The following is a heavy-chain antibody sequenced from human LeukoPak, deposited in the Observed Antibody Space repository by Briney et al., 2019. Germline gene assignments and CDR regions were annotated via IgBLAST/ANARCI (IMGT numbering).Heavy chain of an antibody. CDR1: GVTVGTNS. D-gene: IGHD2-21*01. CDR2: IYSGGST. Sequence: GGSLRLSCAASGVTVGTNSMSWARQSPGTGLEWVSVIYSGGSTYNADSVNGRFTVSRDNSRNTLFLQMNNLRAEDTALYFCASAREYCGSAECYEYFQHWGQGTLVIVSS. V-gene: IGHV3-53*01. J-gene: IGHJ1*01. CDR3: ASAREYCGSAECYEYFQH.